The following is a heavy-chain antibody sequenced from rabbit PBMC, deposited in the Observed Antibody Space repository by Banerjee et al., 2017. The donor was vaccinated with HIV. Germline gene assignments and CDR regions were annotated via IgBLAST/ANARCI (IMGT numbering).Heavy chain of an antibody. CDR1: GFSFSSSYY. CDR2: IDAGSSGIT. V-gene: IGHV1S45*01. CDR3: ARGGVGTTYPYGGMDL. Sequence: QEQLEESGGDLVKPEGSLTLTCKASGFSFSSSYYMCWVRQAPGKGLEWIACIDAGSSGITYYTSWAKGRFTISKTSSTTVTLQMTSLTAADTATYFCARGGVGTTYPYGGMDLWGPGTLVTVS. D-gene: IGHD8-1*01. J-gene: IGHJ6*01.